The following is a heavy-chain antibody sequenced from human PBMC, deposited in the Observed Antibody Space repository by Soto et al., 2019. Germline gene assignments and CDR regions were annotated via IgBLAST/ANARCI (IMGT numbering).Heavy chain of an antibody. CDR1: GFTFSSYW. J-gene: IGHJ6*03. Sequence: GGSLRLSCAASGFTFSSYWMSWVRQAPGKGLEWVANIKQDGSEKYYVDSVKGRFTISRDNAKNSLYLQMNSLRAEDTAVYYCARVGLPGIAAAGGRYYYYYYMDVWGKGTTVTVSS. D-gene: IGHD6-13*01. CDR2: IKQDGSEK. CDR3: ARVGLPGIAAAGGRYYYYYYMDV. V-gene: IGHV3-7*01.